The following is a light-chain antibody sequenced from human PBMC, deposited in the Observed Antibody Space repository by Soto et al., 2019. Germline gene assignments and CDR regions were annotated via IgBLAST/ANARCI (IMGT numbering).Light chain of an antibody. J-gene: IGKJ3*01. V-gene: IGKV3-11*01. CDR2: DAS. Sequence: EIVLTQSPGTLSFSPGERATLSCRASQSVSSYVAWYQQKPGQAPRLLIYDASNRATGIPARFSGSGSGTDFTLTISNLEPEDFAVYYCQQRGNWPTFGPGTEVEI. CDR3: QQRGNWPT. CDR1: QSVSSY.